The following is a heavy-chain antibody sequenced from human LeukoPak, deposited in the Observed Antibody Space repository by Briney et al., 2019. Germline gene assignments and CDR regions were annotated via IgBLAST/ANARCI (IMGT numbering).Heavy chain of an antibody. CDR2: LNPNSGGT. D-gene: IGHD2-2*01. CDR3: ARGDGGYCSSTSCSFDP. CDR1: GYTFTGYY. J-gene: IGHJ5*02. Sequence: GASVKVSCKASGYTFTGYYMHWVRQAPGQGLEWMGWLNPNSGGTNYAQKFQGWVTMTRDTSISTAYMELSRLRSDDTAVYYCARGDGGYCSSTSCSFDPWGQGTLVTVSS. V-gene: IGHV1-2*04.